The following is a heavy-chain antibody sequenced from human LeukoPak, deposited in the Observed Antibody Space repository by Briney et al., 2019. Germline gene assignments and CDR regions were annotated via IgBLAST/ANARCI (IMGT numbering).Heavy chain of an antibody. CDR1: GFTFSSYA. CDR2: ILYDGSNE. J-gene: IGHJ4*02. V-gene: IGHV3-30-3*01. Sequence: GGSLRLSCAASGFTFSSYAMHWVRQAPGKGLEWVAVILYDGSNEYYADSVKGRFTISRDNSKNTLYLQMNSLRAEDTAVYYCARDLENVVVTAMGYWGQGTLVTVST. CDR3: ARDLENVVVTAMGY. D-gene: IGHD2-21*02.